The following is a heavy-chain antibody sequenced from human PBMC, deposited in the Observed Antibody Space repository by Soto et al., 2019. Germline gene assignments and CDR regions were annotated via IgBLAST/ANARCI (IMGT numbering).Heavy chain of an antibody. D-gene: IGHD1-26*01. J-gene: IGHJ4*02. CDR2: INHSGST. CDR3: ARGHQYSGSYYVY. V-gene: IGHV4-34*01. CDR1: GGSFSGYY. Sequence: SETLSLTCAVYGGSFSGYYWSWIRQPPGKGLEWIGEINHSGSTNYNPSLKSRVTISVDTSKNQFSLKLSSVTAADTAVYYCARGHQYSGSYYVYWGQGTLVTVSS.